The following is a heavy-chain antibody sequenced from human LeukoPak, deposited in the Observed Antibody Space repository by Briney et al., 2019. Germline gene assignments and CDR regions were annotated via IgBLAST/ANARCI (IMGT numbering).Heavy chain of an antibody. CDR1: GGSISRSSYY. CDR2: IYYSGST. J-gene: IGHJ5*02. CDR3: ASHLTIFGVVTWFDT. Sequence: PSETLSLTCTVSGGSISRSSYYWGWIRQPPGKVLEWIGSIYYSGSTYYNPSLKSRVTISVDTSKNQFSLKLSSVTAAETAVYYRASHLTIFGVVTWFDTWGQGTLVTVSS. D-gene: IGHD3-3*01. V-gene: IGHV4-39*01.